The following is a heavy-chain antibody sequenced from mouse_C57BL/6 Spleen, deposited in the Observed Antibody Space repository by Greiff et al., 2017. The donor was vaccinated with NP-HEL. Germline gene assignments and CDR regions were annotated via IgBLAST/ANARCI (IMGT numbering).Heavy chain of an antibody. V-gene: IGHV1-50*01. CDR3: AREGDYDEAY. Sequence: QVQLQQPGAELVKPGASVKLSCKASGYTFTSYWMQWVKQRPGQGLEWIGEIDPSDSYTNYNQKFKGKATLTVDTSSSTAYMQLSSLTSEDSAVYYCAREGDYDEAYWGQGTLVTVSA. D-gene: IGHD2-4*01. CDR2: IDPSDSYT. J-gene: IGHJ3*01. CDR1: GYTFTSYW.